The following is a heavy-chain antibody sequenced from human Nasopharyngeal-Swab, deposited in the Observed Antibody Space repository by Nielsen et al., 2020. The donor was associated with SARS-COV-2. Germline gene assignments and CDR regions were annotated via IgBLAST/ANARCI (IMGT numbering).Heavy chain of an antibody. D-gene: IGHD3-10*01. V-gene: IGHV3-21*01. CDR2: ISSSSSYI. J-gene: IGHJ4*02. CDR1: GFTFSSYS. Sequence: GESLKISCAASGFTFSSYSMNWVRQAPGKGLEWVSSISSSSSYIYYADSVKGRFTISRDNAKNSLYMQMNSLRAEDTAVYYCARGALDYYGSGSYYLDYWGQGTLVTVSS. CDR3: ARGALDYYGSGSYYLDY.